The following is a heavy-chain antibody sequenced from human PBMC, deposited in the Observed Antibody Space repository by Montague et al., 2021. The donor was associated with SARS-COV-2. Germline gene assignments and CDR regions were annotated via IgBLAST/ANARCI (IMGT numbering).Heavy chain of an antibody. CDR2: TYQNGHP. V-gene: IGHV4-30-2*01. D-gene: IGHD2/OR15-2a*01. Sequence: TLSLTCAVSGASIISGGNPWSWVRQPPGKGLEWLGYTYQNGHPSYNPSLKSPVTILIDASKNQMSLELTSVTAAATAVYFCARGIESLGFDVWGRGTLVTVSP. CDR3: ARGIESLGFDV. CDR1: GASIISGGNP. J-gene: IGHJ3*01.